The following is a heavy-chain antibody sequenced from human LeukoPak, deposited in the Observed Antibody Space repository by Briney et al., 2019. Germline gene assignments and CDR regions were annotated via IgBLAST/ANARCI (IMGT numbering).Heavy chain of an antibody. V-gene: IGHV3-23*01. J-gene: IGHJ4*02. CDR3: AKADYDFWSGYSSCFDY. D-gene: IGHD3-3*01. CDR1: GFTFSSYA. Sequence: GGSLRLSCAASGFTFSSYAMSWVRQAPGKGLEWVSAISGSGGSTYYADSVKGRFTTSRDNSKNTLYLQMNSLRAEDTAVYYCAKADYDFWSGYSSCFDYWGQGTLVTVSS. CDR2: ISGSGGST.